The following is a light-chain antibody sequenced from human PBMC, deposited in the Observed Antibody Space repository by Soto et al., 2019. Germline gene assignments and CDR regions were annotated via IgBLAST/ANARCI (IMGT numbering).Light chain of an antibody. CDR1: QGIRN. CDR3: LQHNTYPYN. CDR2: ATS. V-gene: IGKV1-17*01. J-gene: IGKJ2*01. Sequence: DIQMTQSPFSLSASVGDRVTITCRARQGIRNLGWFQQKTGEAPTRLIYATSSLERGVPSRFSGSGSGTEFTLTISILQPEDFATYFCLQHNTYPYNFGQGTKLDIK.